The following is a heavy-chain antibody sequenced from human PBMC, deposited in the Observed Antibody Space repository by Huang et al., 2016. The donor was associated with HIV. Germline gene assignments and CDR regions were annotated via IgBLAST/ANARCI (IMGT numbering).Heavy chain of an antibody. CDR2: VIPIFGTA. J-gene: IGHJ4*02. V-gene: IGHV1-69*13. D-gene: IGHD3-22*01. CDR3: ARARGYYDSSVSYYFDY. CDR1: GGTFSSYA. Sequence: QVQLVQSGAEVKKPGSSVKVSCKASGGTFSSYAINGVRQAPGQGLEWMGGVIPIFGTANYAQKFQGRVTMTADESTSTAYMELSSLRSEDTAVYYCARARGYYDSSVSYYFDYWGQGTLVTVSS.